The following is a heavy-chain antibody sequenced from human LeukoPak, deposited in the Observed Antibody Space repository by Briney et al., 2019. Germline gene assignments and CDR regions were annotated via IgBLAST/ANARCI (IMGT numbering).Heavy chain of an antibody. D-gene: IGHD3-3*01. J-gene: IGHJ4*02. CDR2: ISSNGRSA. Sequence: GGSLRLSCTASGFSLSSYAMHWVRQAPGKGLEYMSAISSNGRSAYYANTVKGRFTISRDISKNMVYLQMGSLRPEDMAVYYCARVVPYYDFWSGPVDYWGQGILVTVST. CDR3: ARVVPYYDFWSGPVDY. CDR1: GFSLSSYA. V-gene: IGHV3-64*01.